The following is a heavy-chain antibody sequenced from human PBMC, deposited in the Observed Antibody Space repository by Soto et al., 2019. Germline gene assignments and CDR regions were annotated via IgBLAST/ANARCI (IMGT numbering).Heavy chain of an antibody. J-gene: IGHJ5*02. Sequence: QLQLQESGPGLVKPSETLSLTCTVSGGSISSSDFYWCWLRQTPGKGLEFIGSMYYSGSTYYNPSHKIRLTICVDTSKNQFTLKLISVTAADTAVYYCAVVDSTGNWFDPWGEGALVTVSS. CDR2: MYYSGST. CDR3: AVVDSTGNWFDP. CDR1: GGSISSSDFY. V-gene: IGHV4-39*01. D-gene: IGHD6-25*01.